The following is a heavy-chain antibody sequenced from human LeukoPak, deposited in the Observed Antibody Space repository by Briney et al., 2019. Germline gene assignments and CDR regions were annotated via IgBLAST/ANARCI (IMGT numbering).Heavy chain of an antibody. CDR2: IYYRENT. CDR1: GGSTSSSSYY. J-gene: IGHJ6*03. V-gene: IGHV4-39*01. CDR3: ARLPDYYYYMDV. Sequence: SETLSLTCTVSGGSTSSSSYYWGWIRQPPGKGLEWIGSIYYRENTYYSPSLKSRVTISIDTSKNQFSLKLTSVTVADTAVYYCARLPDYYYYMDVWGKGTTVTVSS.